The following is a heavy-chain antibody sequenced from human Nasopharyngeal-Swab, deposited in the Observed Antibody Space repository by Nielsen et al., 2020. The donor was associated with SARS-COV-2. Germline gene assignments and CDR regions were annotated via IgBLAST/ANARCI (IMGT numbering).Heavy chain of an antibody. CDR1: GFTFNNYN. D-gene: IGHD3-3*01. CDR3: ARDGLDYDFWSAYFMDV. CDR2: ISSSSSYI. V-gene: IGHV3-21*01. J-gene: IGHJ6*02. Sequence: AGSLSLSCAASGFTFNNYNFNWVRQAPGKGLEWVASISSSSSYIYYADSVKGRFTISRDNAKNSPYLQMNSLRAEDTAVYYCARDGLDYDFWSAYFMDVWGQGTTVTVSS.